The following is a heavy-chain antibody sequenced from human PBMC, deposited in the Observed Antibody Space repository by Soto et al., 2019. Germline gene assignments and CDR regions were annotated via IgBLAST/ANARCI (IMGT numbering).Heavy chain of an antibody. CDR1: LVTFVIFW. V-gene: IGHV3-74*01. D-gene: IGHD4-17*01. J-gene: IGHJ6*02. Sequence: MRVSCSVLLVTFVIFWLHRISKDPVKGLVWVSLINSDGSSTSYADSVKGRFTISRDNAKNTLYLQMNSLRAEDTAVYYCARELAVTRRIYQYGMDVWGQGIMLTVSS. CDR2: INSDGSST. CDR3: ARELAVTRRIYQYGMDV.